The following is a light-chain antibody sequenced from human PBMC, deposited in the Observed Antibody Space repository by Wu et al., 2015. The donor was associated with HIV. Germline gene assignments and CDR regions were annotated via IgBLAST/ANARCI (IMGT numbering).Light chain of an antibody. Sequence: EIVLTQSPGTLSLSPGDRATLSCRASQSVSAKLAWYQQTPGQSPRLLIFGATTRATGIPGRFSASGYGTQFTLTISSLQSEDFAVYFCQQYNNWPLTFGRGTNLEIK. CDR3: QQYNNWPLT. J-gene: IGKJ2*01. V-gene: IGKV3-15*01. CDR2: GAT. CDR1: QSVSAK.